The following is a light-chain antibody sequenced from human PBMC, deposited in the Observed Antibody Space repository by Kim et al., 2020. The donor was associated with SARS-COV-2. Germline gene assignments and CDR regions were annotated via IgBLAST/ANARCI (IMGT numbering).Light chain of an antibody. CDR2: DAS. Sequence: GDRVTITCRASQSFSTWLAWYQQKPGRAPKLLIHDASVLYSGVPSRFSGSGSCTEFTFTISSLQPVDFATYYCQQNDGYFGPGTKVDIK. J-gene: IGKJ3*01. V-gene: IGKV1-5*01. CDR1: QSFSTW. CDR3: QQNDGY.